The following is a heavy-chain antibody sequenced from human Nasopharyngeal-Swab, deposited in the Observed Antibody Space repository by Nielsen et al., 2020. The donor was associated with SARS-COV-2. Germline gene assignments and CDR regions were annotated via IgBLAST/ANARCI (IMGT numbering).Heavy chain of an antibody. CDR1: GFTFDDSA. J-gene: IGHJ4*02. Sequence: GESLKISCAASGFTFDDSAMHWVRQAPGKGLEWASLISVDGGSTYSADSVKGRFTISRDNSENSLYLQMNSLRIEDTALYYCAKGNYGGKVDSWGQGTLVTVSS. CDR2: ISVDGGST. V-gene: IGHV3-43*02. D-gene: IGHD4-23*01. CDR3: AKGNYGGKVDS.